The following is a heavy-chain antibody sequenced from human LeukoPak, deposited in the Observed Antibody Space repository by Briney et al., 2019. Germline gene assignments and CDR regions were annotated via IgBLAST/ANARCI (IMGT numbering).Heavy chain of an antibody. CDR2: LDYDGNT. Sequence: PSETLSLTCAVSGGSINTYYWAWIRQPPGKGLEWIGYLDYDGNTNYNPSLKGRVTISVDTSKTQLSLKLASVTAEDTAVYYRARDRVATPNQINWFDPWGQGTLVTVSS. V-gene: IGHV4-59*01. J-gene: IGHJ5*02. CDR1: GGSINTYY. CDR3: ARDRVATPNQINWFDP. D-gene: IGHD2-15*01.